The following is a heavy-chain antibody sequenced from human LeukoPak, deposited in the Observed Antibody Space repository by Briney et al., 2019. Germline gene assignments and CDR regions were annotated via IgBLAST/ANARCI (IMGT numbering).Heavy chain of an antibody. CDR2: IRYDGSNK. Sequence: PGGSLRLSCAASGFTFSSYGMHWVRQAPGKGLEWVAFIRYDGSNKYYADSVKGRFTISRDNSKNTLYLQMNSLRAEDTAVYYCVRWVCSPTSCYYFDYWGQGTLVVVSS. J-gene: IGHJ4*02. D-gene: IGHD2-2*01. V-gene: IGHV3-30*02. CDR1: GFTFSSYG. CDR3: VRWVCSPTSCYYFDY.